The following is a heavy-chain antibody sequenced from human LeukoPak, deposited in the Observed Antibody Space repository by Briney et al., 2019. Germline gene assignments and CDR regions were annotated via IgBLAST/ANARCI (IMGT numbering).Heavy chain of an antibody. CDR3: ARDLSGVAGYTYGRGIDY. Sequence: GGSLRLSCAASGFTFDSYGMNWVRQAPGKGLEWVSSISSSGSYIYYADSVKGRFTISRDNARKSLYLQMNSLRAEDTAVYYCARDLSGVAGYTYGRGIDYWGQGTLVTVSS. D-gene: IGHD5-18*01. CDR1: GFTFDSYG. J-gene: IGHJ4*02. CDR2: ISSSGSYI. V-gene: IGHV3-21*01.